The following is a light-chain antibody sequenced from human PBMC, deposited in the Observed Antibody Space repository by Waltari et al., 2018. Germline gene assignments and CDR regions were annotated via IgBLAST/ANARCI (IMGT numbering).Light chain of an antibody. V-gene: IGLV1-44*01. CDR1: SSNIGSNT. J-gene: IGLJ3*02. Sequence: QSVLTQPPSASGTPGQRVTISCSGSSSNIGSNTVNWYQQLPGTAPKLLIYSNNQRPSWVPDRFSGSKSGTSASLAISGLQSEDEADYCCAAWDDSLNGRVFGGGTKLTVL. CDR2: SNN. CDR3: AAWDDSLNGRV.